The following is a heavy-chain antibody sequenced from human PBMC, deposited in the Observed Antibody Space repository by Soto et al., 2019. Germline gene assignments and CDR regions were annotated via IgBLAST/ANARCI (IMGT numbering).Heavy chain of an antibody. V-gene: IGHV4-59*01. Sequence: ASETLSLTCTVSGGSISSYYWSWIRQPPGKGLEWIGYIYYSGSTNYNPSLKSRVTISVDTSKNQFSLKLSSVTAADTAVYYCARDRILYYDSSGYYYQGATGWFDPWGQGTLVTVSS. CDR3: ARDRILYYDSSGYYYQGATGWFDP. CDR1: GGSISSYY. J-gene: IGHJ5*02. CDR2: IYYSGST. D-gene: IGHD3-22*01.